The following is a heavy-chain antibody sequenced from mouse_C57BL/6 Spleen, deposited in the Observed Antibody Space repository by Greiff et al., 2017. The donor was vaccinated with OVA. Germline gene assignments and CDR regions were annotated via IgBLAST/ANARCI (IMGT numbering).Heavy chain of an antibody. D-gene: IGHD2-1*01. V-gene: IGHV1-69*01. CDR1: GYTFTSYW. Sequence: QVQLQQSGAELVMPGASVKLSCKASGYTFTSYWMHWVKQRPGQGLEWIGEIDPSDSYTNYNQKFKGKSTLTVDKSSSTAYMQLSSLTSEDSAVYYCARGGNRAWFAYWGQGTLVTVSA. CDR2: IDPSDSYT. J-gene: IGHJ3*01. CDR3: ARGGNRAWFAY.